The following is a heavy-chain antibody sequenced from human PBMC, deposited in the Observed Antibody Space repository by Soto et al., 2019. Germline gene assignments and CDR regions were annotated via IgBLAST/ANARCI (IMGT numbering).Heavy chain of an antibody. CDR1: GGSFSGYY. CDR3: ARDKRVLLSAGGEYYFDY. J-gene: IGHJ4*02. CDR2: INHSGST. Sequence: SETLSLTCAVYGGSFSGYYWSWIRQPPGKGLEWIGEINHSGSTNYNPSLKSRVTISVDTSKNQFSLKLSSVTAADTAVYYCARDKRVLLSAGGEYYFDYCGQGTLVTVYS. D-gene: IGHD2-21*01. V-gene: IGHV4-34*01.